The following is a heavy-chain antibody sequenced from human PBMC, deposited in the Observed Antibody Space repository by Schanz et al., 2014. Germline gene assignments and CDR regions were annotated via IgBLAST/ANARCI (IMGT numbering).Heavy chain of an antibody. Sequence: QVPLVQSGAEVKKPGSSVKVSCKASGGTFRSYTVSWVRQAPGQGLEWMGWINPLSGATDYAPTFQGRVSMTRDTSISTAYMEVTRLVSSDTAVYYCARRGPNCSNNACYHGWFDPWGQGTLVTVSS. CDR2: INPLSGAT. J-gene: IGHJ5*02. D-gene: IGHD4-4*01. CDR3: ARRGPNCSNNACYHGWFDP. CDR1: GGTFRSYT. V-gene: IGHV1-69*08.